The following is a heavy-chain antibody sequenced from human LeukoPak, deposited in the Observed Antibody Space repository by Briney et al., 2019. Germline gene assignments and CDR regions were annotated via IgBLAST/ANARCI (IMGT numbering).Heavy chain of an antibody. J-gene: IGHJ4*02. CDR3: ARDHDSSGYYLTYFDY. Sequence: GGSLRLSCAASGFTFSSSAMSWVRQVPGKGLEWVSGISASGGSTYYADSVRGRFTISRDNSKNTLYLQMNSLRAEDTAVYYCARDHDSSGYYLTYFDYWGQGTLVTVSS. CDR2: ISASGGST. V-gene: IGHV3-23*01. D-gene: IGHD3-22*01. CDR1: GFTFSSSA.